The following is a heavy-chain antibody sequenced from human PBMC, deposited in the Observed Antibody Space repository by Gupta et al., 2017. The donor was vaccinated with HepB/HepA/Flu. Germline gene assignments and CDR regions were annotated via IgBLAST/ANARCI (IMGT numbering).Heavy chain of an antibody. CDR1: GGSISSSSYY. CDR3: ARPLYYYGSGSYEV. Sequence: QLQLQESGPGLVMPSETLSLTCTVSGGSISSSSYYWGWIRQPPGKGLEWIGSIYYSGSTYYNPSLKSRVTISVDTSKNQFSLKLSSVTAADTAVYYCARPLYYYGSGSYEVWGQGTLVTVSS. D-gene: IGHD3-10*01. V-gene: IGHV4-39*01. J-gene: IGHJ4*02. CDR2: IYYSGST.